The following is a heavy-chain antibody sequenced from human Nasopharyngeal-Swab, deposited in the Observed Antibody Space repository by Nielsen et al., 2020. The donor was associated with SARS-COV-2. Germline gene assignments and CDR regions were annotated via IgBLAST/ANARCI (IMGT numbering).Heavy chain of an antibody. J-gene: IGHJ6*02. CDR2: ISSSSSYI. V-gene: IGHV3-21*01. CDR1: GFPFSSYS. D-gene: IGHD6-13*01. CDR3: ARTIAAAGPYGMDV. Sequence: GGSLRLSCAASGFPFSSYSMNWVRHAPGKGLEWVSSISSSSSYIYYADSVKGRSTISRDNAKSSLYLQVTSLRAEDTAVYYCARTIAAAGPYGMDVWGQGTTVTVSS.